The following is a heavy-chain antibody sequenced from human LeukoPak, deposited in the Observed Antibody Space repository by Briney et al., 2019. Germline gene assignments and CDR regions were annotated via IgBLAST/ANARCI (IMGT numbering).Heavy chain of an antibody. J-gene: IGHJ4*02. CDR3: AKAKFWFGELFDY. CDR2: IRYDGSNK. D-gene: IGHD3-10*01. V-gene: IGHV3-30*02. CDR1: GFTFSSYG. Sequence: PGGSLRLSCAASGFTFSSYGMHWVRQAPGKGLEWVAFIRYDGSNKYYADSVKGRFTISRDNSKNTLYLQMNSLRAEDTAVYYCAKAKFWFGELFDYWGQGTLVTVSS.